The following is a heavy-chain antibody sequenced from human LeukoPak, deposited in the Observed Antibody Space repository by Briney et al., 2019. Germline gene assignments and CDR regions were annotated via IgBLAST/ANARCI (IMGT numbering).Heavy chain of an antibody. D-gene: IGHD4-11*01. CDR1: GYTXTGYY. V-gene: IGHV1-2*02. J-gene: IGHJ2*01. CDR3: ARNDYSNYVGYWYFDL. Sequence: GASVKVSCKASGYTXTGYYMHGVRQAPGQGLEWMEWINPNSSGTNYAQKFQGRVTMTRDTSISSAYMELSGLRSDDTAVYYCARNDYSNYVGYWYFDLWGRGTLVTVSS. CDR2: INPNSSGT.